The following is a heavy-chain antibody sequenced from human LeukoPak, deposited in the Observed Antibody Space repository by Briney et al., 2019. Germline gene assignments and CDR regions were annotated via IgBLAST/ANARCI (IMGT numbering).Heavy chain of an antibody. CDR1: GFTFSSYG. V-gene: IGHV3-33*01. CDR2: IWYDGSNK. D-gene: IGHD3-22*01. Sequence: PGGSLRLSCAASGFTFSSYGMHRVRQAPGKGLEWVAVIWYDGSNKYYADSVKGRFTISRDNSKNTLYLQMNSLRAEDTAVYYCATRGDYYDSSGFQHWGQGTLVTVSS. J-gene: IGHJ1*01. CDR3: ATRGDYYDSSGFQH.